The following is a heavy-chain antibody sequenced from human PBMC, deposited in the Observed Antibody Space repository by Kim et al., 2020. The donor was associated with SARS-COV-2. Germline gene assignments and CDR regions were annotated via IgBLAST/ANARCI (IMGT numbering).Heavy chain of an antibody. J-gene: IGHJ6*02. D-gene: IGHD1-1*01. CDR3: AKSRMSGKVGSGMDV. V-gene: IGHV3-23*01. Sequence: DSVKGRFTISRDDSKNTVFLYLNSLRAEDTALYYCAKSRMSGKVGSGMDVWGQGTTVTVSS.